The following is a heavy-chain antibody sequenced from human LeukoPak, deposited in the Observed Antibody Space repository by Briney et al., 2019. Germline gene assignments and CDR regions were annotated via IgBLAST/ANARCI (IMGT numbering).Heavy chain of an antibody. CDR2: INWNGGST. D-gene: IGHD3-22*01. CDR3: ARVGYDSSGYYPYHFDY. Sequence: GGSLRLSCAASGFTFSSYAMSWVRQVPGKGLEWVSGINWNGGSTGYADSVKGRFTISRDNAKNSLYLQMNSLRAEDTALYHCARVGYDSSGYYPYHFDYWGQGTLVTVSS. CDR1: GFTFSSYA. J-gene: IGHJ4*02. V-gene: IGHV3-20*01.